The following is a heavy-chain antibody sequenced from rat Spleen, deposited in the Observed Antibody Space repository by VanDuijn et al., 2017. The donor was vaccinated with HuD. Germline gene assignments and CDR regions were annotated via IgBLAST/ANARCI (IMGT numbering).Heavy chain of an antibody. Sequence: EVQLVESGGGLVQPGRSLKLSCEASGFTFSNYGMHWIRQAPTKGLEWVASISPTGGISNYRDSVKGRFTISRDNAKSTLYLQMDSLRSEDSATYYCATDGYYDGTYYSVYVMDAWGQGASVTVSS. J-gene: IGHJ4*01. CDR3: ATDGYYDGTYYSVYVMDA. V-gene: IGHV5-19*01. CDR1: GFTFSNYG. D-gene: IGHD1-12*02. CDR2: ISPTGGIS.